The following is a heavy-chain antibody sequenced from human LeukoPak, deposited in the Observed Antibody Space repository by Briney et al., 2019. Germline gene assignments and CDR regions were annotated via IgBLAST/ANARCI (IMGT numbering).Heavy chain of an antibody. Sequence: SVKVSCKASGGTFSSYAISWVRQAPGQGLEWMGGIIPIFGTANYAQKFQGRVTITADESTSTAYMKLSSLRSEDTAVYYRARATREYDSSGYYDCWGQGTLVTVSS. J-gene: IGHJ4*02. D-gene: IGHD3-22*01. CDR2: IIPIFGTA. V-gene: IGHV1-69*13. CDR3: ARATREYDSSGYYDC. CDR1: GGTFSSYA.